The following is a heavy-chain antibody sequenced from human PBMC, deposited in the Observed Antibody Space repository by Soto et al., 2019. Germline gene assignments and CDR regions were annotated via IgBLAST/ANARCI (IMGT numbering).Heavy chain of an antibody. Sequence: ASVKVSCKASGGTFSSYAISWVRQAPGQGLEWMGGIIPIFGTANYAQKFQGRVTITADESTSTAYMELSSLRSEDTAVYFCASTVYSRGYYFDYWGPGTLVSVSS. J-gene: IGHJ4*02. CDR3: ASTVYSRGYYFDY. CDR1: GGTFSSYA. D-gene: IGHD6-19*01. CDR2: IIPIFGTA. V-gene: IGHV1-69*13.